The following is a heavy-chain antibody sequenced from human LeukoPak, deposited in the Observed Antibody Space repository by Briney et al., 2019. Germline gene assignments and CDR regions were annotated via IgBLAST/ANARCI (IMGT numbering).Heavy chain of an antibody. CDR3: AREEGEWSGELMLPFHS. CDR1: GYTFTGYY. D-gene: IGHD3-10*01. Sequence: ASVKVSCKASGYTFTGYYMHWVRQAPGQGLEWMGWINPNSGGTNYAQKFQGRVTMTRDTSINTAYMELSSLRSDDTAVYYCAREEGEWSGELMLPFHSWGQGTLVTVSS. CDR2: INPNSGGT. J-gene: IGHJ4*02. V-gene: IGHV1-2*02.